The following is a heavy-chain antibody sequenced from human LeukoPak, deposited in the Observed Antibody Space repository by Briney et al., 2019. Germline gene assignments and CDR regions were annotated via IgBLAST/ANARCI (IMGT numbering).Heavy chain of an antibody. CDR2: IYSGGNT. J-gene: IGHJ4*02. D-gene: IGHD3-22*01. V-gene: IGHV3-66*01. CDR3: ARKTDSGGQGDY. CDR1: GFSVSSNY. Sequence: SGGSLRLSCAASGFSVSSNYMSWVRQAPGKGLECVSVIYSGGNTYYADSVKGRFTISRDKSKNTLYLQMNSLRAEDTAVYYCARKTDSGGQGDYWGPGTLVTVSS.